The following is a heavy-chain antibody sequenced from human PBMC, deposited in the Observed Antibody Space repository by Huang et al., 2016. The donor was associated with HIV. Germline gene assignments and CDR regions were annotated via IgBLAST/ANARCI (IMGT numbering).Heavy chain of an antibody. Sequence: QVQLVESGGGVVQPGGSLRLACAASGFTFSNYPMHWVRQAPGKGLEWWAVISDDDGSTTYFAEAVKGRFTISRDNSKNTVYRQMSSLRADDTAVFYCARDVLRGLGYFDVWGRGTLVTVSS. V-gene: IGHV3-30-3*01. CDR3: ARDVLRGLGYFDV. J-gene: IGHJ2*01. CDR1: GFTFSNYP. CDR2: ISDDDGSTT. D-gene: IGHD4-17*01.